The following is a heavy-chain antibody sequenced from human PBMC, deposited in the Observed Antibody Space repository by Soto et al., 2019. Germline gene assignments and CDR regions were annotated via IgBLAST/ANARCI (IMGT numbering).Heavy chain of an antibody. CDR3: AREPYGDSQYFDY. CDR2: ISAYNGNT. V-gene: IGHV1-18*01. CDR1: GYTFTSYG. Sequence: GASVKVSCKASGYTFTSYGISWARQAPGQGLEWMGWISAYNGNTNYAQKLQGRFTVSRDNSKNTIYLQANSLRAEDTAVYYCAREPYGDSQYFDYWGKGTPVTVSS. D-gene: IGHD2-21*02. J-gene: IGHJ4*02.